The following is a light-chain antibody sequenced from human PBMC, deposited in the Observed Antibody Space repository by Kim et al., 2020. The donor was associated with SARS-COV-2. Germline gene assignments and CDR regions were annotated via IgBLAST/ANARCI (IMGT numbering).Light chain of an antibody. CDR1: QIVTSNY. Sequence: PGKRATLSCRASQIVTSNYLAWYQQKPGQAPRLLIYGASSRAAGIPDRFSGSGSGTDFTLTINRLEPEDFAVYWCQQYGSTLLTFGGGTKVDIK. CDR2: GAS. V-gene: IGKV3-20*01. CDR3: QQYGSTLLT. J-gene: IGKJ4*01.